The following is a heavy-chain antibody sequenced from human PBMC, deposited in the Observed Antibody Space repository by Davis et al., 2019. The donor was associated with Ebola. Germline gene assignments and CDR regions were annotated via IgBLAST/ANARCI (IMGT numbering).Heavy chain of an antibody. Sequence: PSETLSLTFTVSGCSISSSYWSWIRQPPGKGLEWIGYMYYSGSTDYNPSLKSRVTISVDTSKNQFSLKLSSVTAADTAVYFCAREQGTSTHLAYYYYGMDVWGQGTTVTVSS. CDR1: GCSISSSY. V-gene: IGHV4-59*12. CDR3: AREQGTSTHLAYYYYGMDV. J-gene: IGHJ6*02. CDR2: MYYSGST. D-gene: IGHD1-7*01.